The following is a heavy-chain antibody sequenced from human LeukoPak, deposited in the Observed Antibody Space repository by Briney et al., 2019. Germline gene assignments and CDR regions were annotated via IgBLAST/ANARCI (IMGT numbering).Heavy chain of an antibody. CDR2: ISSSGSTM. CDR3: ASSSWYALDY. Sequence: QAGGSLRPSCAASGFTFSSYEMNWVRQAPGKGLEWISYISSSGSTMYYADSVKGRFTISRDNAKNSLYLQMNSLGAEDTAIYYCASSSWYALDYWGQGTLVTVSS. V-gene: IGHV3-48*03. D-gene: IGHD6-13*01. J-gene: IGHJ4*02. CDR1: GFTFSSYE.